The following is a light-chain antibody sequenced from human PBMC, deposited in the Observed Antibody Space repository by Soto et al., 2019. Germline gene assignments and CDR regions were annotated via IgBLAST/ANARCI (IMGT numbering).Light chain of an antibody. Sequence: QSVLTQPPSASGTPGQRVTISCSGSSSNIGSNTVNWYQQLPGTAPKLLIYSNNQRPSGVPDRFSGSKSGTSASLAISGLQSEDEADYCCAAWDVSLNGYVLGNGTKVT. CDR2: SNN. J-gene: IGLJ1*01. V-gene: IGLV1-44*01. CDR3: AAWDVSLNGYV. CDR1: SSNIGSNT.